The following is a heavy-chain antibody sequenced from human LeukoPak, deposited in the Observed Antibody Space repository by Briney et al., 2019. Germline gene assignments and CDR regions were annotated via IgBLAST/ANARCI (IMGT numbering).Heavy chain of an antibody. Sequence: PGGSLRLSCAASGFTFSSYAMSWVRQAPGKGLEWVSAISGSGGSTYYADSVKGRFTISRDNSKNTLYLQMNSLRAEDTAVYYCAKVPNYYGSGSYTFDYWGQGTLVTVSS. D-gene: IGHD3-10*01. V-gene: IGHV3-23*01. CDR1: GFTFSSYA. CDR2: ISGSGGST. CDR3: AKVPNYYGSGSYTFDY. J-gene: IGHJ4*02.